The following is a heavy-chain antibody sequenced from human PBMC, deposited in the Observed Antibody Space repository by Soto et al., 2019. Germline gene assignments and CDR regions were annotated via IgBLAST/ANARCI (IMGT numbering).Heavy chain of an antibody. V-gene: IGHV4-39*01. Sequence: SETLSLTCTVSGGSISSSSYYWGWIRQPPGKGLEWIGSIYYSGSTYYNPSLKSRVTISVDTSKNQFSLKLSSVTAADTAVYYCASQLDSGYSYGGFDYWGQGTLVTVSS. CDR1: GGSISSSSYY. CDR2: IYYSGST. CDR3: ASQLDSGYSYGGFDY. J-gene: IGHJ4*02. D-gene: IGHD5-12*01.